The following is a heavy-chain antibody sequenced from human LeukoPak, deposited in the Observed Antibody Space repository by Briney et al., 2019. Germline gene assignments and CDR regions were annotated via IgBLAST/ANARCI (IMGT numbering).Heavy chain of an antibody. CDR3: ARHNREDFDY. CDR1: GYSFTNYW. Sequence: GKSLRISCKGSGYSFTNYWISWVRQLPGKGLEWMGRINPSDSYTNYSPSFQGHVTISADKSISTAYVQWSSLKATDTAIYYCARHNREDFDYWGQGTLVTVSS. CDR2: INPSDSYT. D-gene: IGHD2/OR15-2a*01. J-gene: IGHJ4*02. V-gene: IGHV5-10-1*01.